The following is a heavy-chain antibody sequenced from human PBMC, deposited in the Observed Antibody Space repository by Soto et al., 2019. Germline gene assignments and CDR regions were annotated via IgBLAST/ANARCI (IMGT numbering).Heavy chain of an antibody. CDR3: TRHGGAQNEKAVAPKGVSYYYYLDV. D-gene: IGHD6-19*01. V-gene: IGHV3-73*01. J-gene: IGHJ6*03. Sequence: EVQLVESGGGLVQPGGSLKLSCAASGFTFSGSAMHWVRQASGKGLEWVGRIRSKANSYATAYAASVKGRFTISRDDSKNTAYRQMNSLKTEDTAVYYSTRHGGAQNEKAVAPKGVSYYYYLDVWGKGTTVTVSS. CDR2: IRSKANSYAT. CDR1: GFTFSGSA.